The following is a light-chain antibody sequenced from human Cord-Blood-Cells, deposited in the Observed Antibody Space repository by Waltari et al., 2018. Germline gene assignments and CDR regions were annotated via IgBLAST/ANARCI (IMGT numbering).Light chain of an antibody. V-gene: IGKV3-15*01. CDR2: GAS. CDR3: QQYNNGPPYT. CDR1: QSVSSN. Sequence: EIVMTQSPATLSVYPGERATLSCRASQSVSSNLAWYQQKPGQPPRLLIYGASTRATGIPARFSGSGSGTEFTRTISSLQSEDLAVYYCQQYNNGPPYTFGQGTKLEIK. J-gene: IGKJ2*01.